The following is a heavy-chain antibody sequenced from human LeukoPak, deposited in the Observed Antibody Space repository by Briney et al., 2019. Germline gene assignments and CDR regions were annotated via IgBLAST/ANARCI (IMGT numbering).Heavy chain of an antibody. CDR3: ATGERRAFDS. CDR1: GDTLSSYW. CDR2: IISDWSNT. J-gene: IGHJ3*02. Sequence: GGSLRPSCAAPGDTLSSYWGHWVPHAPGRGLVWGSRIISDWSNTHYTDSLKGRDTISRDNANNMMYLQMNSLREEEAVVYYCATGERRAFDSWGQGTMVTASS. V-gene: IGHV3-74*01.